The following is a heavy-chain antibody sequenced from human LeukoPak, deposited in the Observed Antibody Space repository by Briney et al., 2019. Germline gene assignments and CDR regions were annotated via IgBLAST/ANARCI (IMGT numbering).Heavy chain of an antibody. V-gene: IGHV4-34*01. J-gene: IGHJ4*02. Sequence: SETLSLTCAVYGGSFSGYYWSWIRQPPGKGLEWIGEINHSGSTNYSPSLKSRVTISVDTSKNQFSLKLSSVTAADTAVYYCARGGRYCSSTSCPTPFDYWGQGTLVTVSS. CDR1: GGSFSGYY. CDR3: ARGGRYCSSTSCPTPFDY. D-gene: IGHD2-2*01. CDR2: INHSGST.